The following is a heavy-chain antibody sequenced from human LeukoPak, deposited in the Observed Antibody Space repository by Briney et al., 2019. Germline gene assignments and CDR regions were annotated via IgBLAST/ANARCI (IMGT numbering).Heavy chain of an antibody. V-gene: IGHV1-69*13. CDR3: ARGWLAETTVVTPYNY. CDR2: IIPLFGTA. Sequence: GASVKVSCKASGYTLTSYGISWVRQAPGQGLEWMGGIIPLFGTANYAQKFQDRVTITAVESMSTVYMELSSLRSEDTAVYYCARGWLAETTVVTPYNYWGQGTLVTVSS. J-gene: IGHJ4*02. CDR1: GYTLTSYG. D-gene: IGHD4-23*01.